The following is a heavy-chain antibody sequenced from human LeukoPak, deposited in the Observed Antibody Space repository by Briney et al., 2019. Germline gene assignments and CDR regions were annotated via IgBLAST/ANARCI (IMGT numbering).Heavy chain of an antibody. D-gene: IGHD3-10*01. CDR1: GGTFSSYA. V-gene: IGHV1-69*05. CDR3: ASSTPRDYYGSGVSD. CDR2: IIPIFGTA. J-gene: IGHJ4*02. Sequence: ASVKVSCKASGGTFSSYAISWVRQAPGQGLEWMGRIIPIFGTANYAQKFQGRVTITTDESTSTAYMELSSLRSEDTAVYYCASSTPRDYYGSGVSDWGQGTLVTVS.